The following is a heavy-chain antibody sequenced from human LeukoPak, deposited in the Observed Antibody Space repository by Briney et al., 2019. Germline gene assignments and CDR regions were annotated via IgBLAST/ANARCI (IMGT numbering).Heavy chain of an antibody. CDR1: GFTFSTDA. V-gene: IGHV3-23*01. D-gene: IGHD1-14*01. J-gene: IGHJ4*02. CDR2: ISPNGGRT. CDR3: AKASTVLKPIDY. Sequence: GGSLRLSCAASGFTFSTDAMTWVRPGPGKGLQWVSSISPNGGRTYYADSVKGRFTISRDNSKNRLYLQMYTLRAEDTAVYFCAKASTVLKPIDYWGQGTLVTVSS.